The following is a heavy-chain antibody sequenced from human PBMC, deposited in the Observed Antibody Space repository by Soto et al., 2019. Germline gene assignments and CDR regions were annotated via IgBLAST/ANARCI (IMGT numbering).Heavy chain of an antibody. Sequence: ASVKVSCKVSGYTFTGYYMHWVRQAPGQGLEWMGWINPNSGGTNYAQKFQGRVTMTRDTSISTAYMELSRLRSDDTAVYYCARPNQYYYDSSGYYQSWGQGTMVTVSS. J-gene: IGHJ3*01. CDR2: INPNSGGT. CDR3: ARPNQYYYDSSGYYQS. V-gene: IGHV1-2*02. CDR1: GYTFTGYY. D-gene: IGHD3-22*01.